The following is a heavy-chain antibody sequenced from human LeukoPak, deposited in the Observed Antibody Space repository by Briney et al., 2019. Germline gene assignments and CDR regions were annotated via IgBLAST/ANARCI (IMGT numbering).Heavy chain of an antibody. J-gene: IGHJ1*01. CDR1: GFSFSTYS. CDR3: ATHYCSSTSCYRSQYFQH. CDR2: ISGTSSYI. V-gene: IGHV3-21*01. Sequence: GGSLRLSCEASGFSFSTYSMNWVRQAPGKGLEWVSSISGTSSYIFYADSLKGRFTVSRDNAKNSLYLQMHSLRADDTAVYYCATHYCSSTSCYRSQYFQHWGQGTLVTVSS. D-gene: IGHD2-2*02.